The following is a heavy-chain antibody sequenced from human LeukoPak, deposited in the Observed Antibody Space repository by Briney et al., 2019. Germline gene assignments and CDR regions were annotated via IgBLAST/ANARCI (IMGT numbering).Heavy chain of an antibody. V-gene: IGHV4-39*07. D-gene: IGHD3-10*01. CDR2: IYYSGST. Sequence: PSETLSLTCTVSGGSISSSSYYWGWIRQPPGKGLEWIGSIYYSGSTYYNPSPKSRVTISVDTSKNQFSLKLSSVTAADTAVYYCARDRGGGAGLFDPWGQGTLVTVSS. J-gene: IGHJ5*02. CDR1: GGSISSSSYY. CDR3: ARDRGGGAGLFDP.